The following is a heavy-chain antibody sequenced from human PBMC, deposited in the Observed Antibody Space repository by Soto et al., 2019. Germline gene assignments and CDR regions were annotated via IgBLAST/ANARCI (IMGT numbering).Heavy chain of an antibody. CDR1: GGSISSGGYY. CDR2: IYYSGST. Sequence: QVQLQESGPGLVKPSQTLSLTCTVSGGSISSGGYYWSWIRQHPGKGLEWIGYIYYSGSTYYNPSLKSRVTISVDTSKIQFSLKMSSVTAAETAVYYCARTYYSYCNMGGMDVWGQGTTVTVSS. V-gene: IGHV4-31*03. CDR3: ARTYYSYCNMGGMDV. J-gene: IGHJ6*02. D-gene: IGHD5-18*01.